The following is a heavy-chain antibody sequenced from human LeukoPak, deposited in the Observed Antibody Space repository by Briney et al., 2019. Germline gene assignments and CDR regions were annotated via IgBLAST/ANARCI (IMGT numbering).Heavy chain of an antibody. D-gene: IGHD2-2*02. CDR3: ARSRYCSSTSCYRWFDP. V-gene: IGHV3-48*02. CDR1: GFTFSSYS. CDR2: ISSSSSTI. J-gene: IGHJ5*02. Sequence: GGSLRLSCAASGFTFSSYSMNRVRQAPGKGLEWVSYISSSSSTIYYADSVKGRFTISRDNAKNSLYLQMNSLRDEDTAVYYCARSRYCSSTSCYRWFDPWGQGTLVTVSS.